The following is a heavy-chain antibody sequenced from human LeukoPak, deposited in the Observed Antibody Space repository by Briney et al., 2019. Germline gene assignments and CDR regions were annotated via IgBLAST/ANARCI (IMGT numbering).Heavy chain of an antibody. D-gene: IGHD3-10*01. CDR3: ARSQYGSGSYSTNWFDP. CDR1: GGTFSSYA. CDR2: IIPILGIA. J-gene: IGHJ5*02. Sequence: ASVKVSCKASGGTFSSYAISWVRQAPGQGLEWMGRIIPILGIANYAQKFQGRVTITADKSTSTAYMELSSLRSEDTAVYYCARSQYGSGSYSTNWFDPWGQGTLVTVSS. V-gene: IGHV1-69*04.